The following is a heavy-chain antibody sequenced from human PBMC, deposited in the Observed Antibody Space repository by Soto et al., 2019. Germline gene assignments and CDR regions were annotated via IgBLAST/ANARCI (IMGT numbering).Heavy chain of an antibody. CDR3: AKDSGSYYYSYGMDV. V-gene: IGHV3-43*01. Sequence: EVQLVESGGVVVQPGGSLRLSCAASGFTFDDYTIHWVRQAPGKGLEWVSLMSWDGGSTYYADSVKGRFTISRDNSKNSLYLQMNSLRTEETALYYCAKDSGSYYYSYGMDVWGQGTTVTVSS. J-gene: IGHJ6*02. CDR1: GFTFDDYT. CDR2: MSWDGGST. D-gene: IGHD1-26*01.